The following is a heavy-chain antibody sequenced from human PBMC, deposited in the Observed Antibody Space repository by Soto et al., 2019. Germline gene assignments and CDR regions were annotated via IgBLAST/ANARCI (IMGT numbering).Heavy chain of an antibody. D-gene: IGHD6-19*01. CDR1: GFTFSNYA. CDR3: AKDALWYDSDWYPPPGFHR. CDR2: ITAYGDST. V-gene: IGHV3-23*01. Sequence: EVQLLESGGGFVQPGGSLRLSCAASGFTFSNYAMSWVRQAPGKGLEWVSAITAYGDSTHYADSVKGRFTISRDSPKNTLYLQMDSLRAEDTAVYYCAKDALWYDSDWYPPPGFHRWGQGTVVTVSS. J-gene: IGHJ5*02.